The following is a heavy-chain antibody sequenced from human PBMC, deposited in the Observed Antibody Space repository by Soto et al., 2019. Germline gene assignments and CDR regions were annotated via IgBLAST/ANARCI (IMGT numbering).Heavy chain of an antibody. D-gene: IGHD3-22*01. CDR3: ARDLYYYDRRGVGY. CDR2: INPNSGDT. CDR1: GYTFTGYY. J-gene: IGHJ4*02. Sequence: GASVKVSCKASGYTFTGYYMHWVRQAPGQGLEWMGWINPNSGDTNYAQKFQGRVTMTRDTSISTAYMELSRLRSDDTAVYYCARDLYYYDRRGVGYWGQGTLVTVSS. V-gene: IGHV1-2*02.